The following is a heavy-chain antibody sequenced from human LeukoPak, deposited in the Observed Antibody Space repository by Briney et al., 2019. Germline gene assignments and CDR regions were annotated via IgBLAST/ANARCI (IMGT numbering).Heavy chain of an antibody. CDR3: ARGRGRSSSSLGY. V-gene: IGHV4-34*01. J-gene: IGHJ4*02. D-gene: IGHD6-6*01. CDR1: GGSISSYY. CDR2: INHSGST. Sequence: PSETLSLTCTVSGGSISSYYWSWIRQPPGKGLEWIGEINHSGSTNYNPSLKSRVTISVDTSKNQFSLKLSSVTAADTAVYYCARGRGRSSSSLGYWGQGTLVTVSS.